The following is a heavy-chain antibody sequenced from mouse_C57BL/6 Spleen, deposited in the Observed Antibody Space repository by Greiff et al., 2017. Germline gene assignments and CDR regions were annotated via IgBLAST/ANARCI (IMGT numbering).Heavy chain of an antibody. CDR1: GFTFSDYG. CDR2: ISSGSSTI. J-gene: IGHJ2*01. CDR3: ARGEAYYSNYEGYYFDY. Sequence: VQLKESGGGLVKPGGSLKLSCAASGFTFSDYGMHWVRQAPEKGLEWVAYISSGSSTIYYADTVKGRFTISRDNAKNTLFLQMTSLRSEDTAMYYCARGEAYYSNYEGYYFDYWGQGTTLTVSS. D-gene: IGHD2-5*01. V-gene: IGHV5-17*01.